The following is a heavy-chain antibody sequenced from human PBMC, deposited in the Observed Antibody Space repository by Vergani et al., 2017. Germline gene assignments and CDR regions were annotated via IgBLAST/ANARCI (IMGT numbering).Heavy chain of an antibody. CDR1: GFTVSSNY. CDR2: ISGSGGST. CDR3: AKGWVTAILRYFDL. V-gene: IGHV3-23*04. Sequence: EVQLVESGGGLVQPGGSLRLSCAASGFTVSSNYMSWVRQAPGKGLEWVSVISGSGGSTYYADSVKGRFTISRDNSKNTLYLQMNSLRAEDTAVYYCAKGWVTAILRYFDLWGRGTLVTVSS. D-gene: IGHD2-21*02. J-gene: IGHJ2*01.